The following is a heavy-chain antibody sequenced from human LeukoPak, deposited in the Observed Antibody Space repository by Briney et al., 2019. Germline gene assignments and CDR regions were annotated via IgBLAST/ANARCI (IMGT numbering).Heavy chain of an antibody. J-gene: IGHJ4*02. D-gene: IGHD2-2*01. CDR2: ISTDGSNK. Sequence: PGRSLRLSCAASGFTFSSSAMHWVRQAPGKGLEWVAVISTDGSNKYYTVSVKGRFTISRDNSKNTLYLQMNSLRTEDTAVYYCAPRVGSTSPFDYWGQGTLVTVSS. V-gene: IGHV3-30-3*01. CDR3: APRVGSTSPFDY. CDR1: GFTFSSSA.